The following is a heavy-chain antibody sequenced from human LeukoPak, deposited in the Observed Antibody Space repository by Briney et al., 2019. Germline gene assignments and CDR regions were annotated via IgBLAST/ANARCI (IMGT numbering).Heavy chain of an antibody. CDR1: GYTISNYA. J-gene: IGHJ4*02. Sequence: ASVKVSCKASGYTISNYAFTWVREAPGQGLEWMGWISVFNGNTKYAQKLQGRVTMTTDTSTSTAYMELRSLTSDDTAVYYCARDRIGGTYYDYWGQGTLVTVSS. CDR3: ARDRIGGTYYDY. V-gene: IGHV1-18*01. CDR2: ISVFNGNT. D-gene: IGHD1-26*01.